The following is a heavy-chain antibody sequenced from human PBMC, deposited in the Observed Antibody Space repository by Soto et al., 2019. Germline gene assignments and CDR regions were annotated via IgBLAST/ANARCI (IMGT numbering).Heavy chain of an antibody. CDR3: AREVGGYCSTTSCYAFGWFDP. J-gene: IGHJ5*02. V-gene: IGHV3-48*01. CDR1: GFTFSSYT. CDR2: ISGSSNTI. D-gene: IGHD2-2*01. Sequence: EVQLVESGGGLVQPGGSLRLSCAASGFTFSSYTMNWVRQAPGKGLEWVSYISGSSNTIYYADSVKGRFTISRDNAKNSLYLPMNSLRAEDTAVYYCAREVGGYCSTTSCYAFGWFDPWGQGDLVTVSS.